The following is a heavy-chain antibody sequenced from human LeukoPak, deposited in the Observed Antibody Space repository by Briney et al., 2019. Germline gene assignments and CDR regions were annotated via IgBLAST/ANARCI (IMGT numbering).Heavy chain of an antibody. D-gene: IGHD3-16*02. CDR1: GFTFSDHY. CDR2: ISGSGGST. CDR3: ATRPTYYDYVWGSYRFDY. Sequence: GGSLRLSCAASGFTFSDHYMDWVRQAPGRGLEWVSAISGSGGSTYYADSVKGRFTISRDNSKNTLYLQMNSLRAEDTAVYYCATRPTYYDYVWGSYRFDYWGQGTLVTVSS. V-gene: IGHV3-23*01. J-gene: IGHJ4*02.